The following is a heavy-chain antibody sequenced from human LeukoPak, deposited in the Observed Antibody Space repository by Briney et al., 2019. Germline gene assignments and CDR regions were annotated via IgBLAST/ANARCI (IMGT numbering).Heavy chain of an antibody. D-gene: IGHD2-2*01. Sequence: SETLSLTCTVSGGSISSYYWSWIRQPPGKGLEWIGYIYYSGSTNYNPSLKSRVTISVDTSKNQFSLKLSSVTAADTAVYYCARAYCSSTSCSRHAFDIWGQGTMVTVSS. CDR1: GGSISSYY. CDR3: ARAYCSSTSCSRHAFDI. V-gene: IGHV4-59*12. CDR2: IYYSGST. J-gene: IGHJ3*02.